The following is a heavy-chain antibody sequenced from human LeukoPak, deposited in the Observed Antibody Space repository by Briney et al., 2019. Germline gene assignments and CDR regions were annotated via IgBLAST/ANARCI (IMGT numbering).Heavy chain of an antibody. CDR2: ISGSGGST. J-gene: IGHJ4*02. D-gene: IGHD3-16*01. CDR1: GFTFSSYA. CDR3: AKSPYDYVWGSWYYFDY. V-gene: IGHV3-23*01. Sequence: PGGSLRLSCSASGFTFSSYALSWVRQAPGKGLDGVSAISGSGGSTYYADSVKGRFTISRDSSKNTLYLQMSSLRAEDTAVYYCAKSPYDYVWGSWYYFDYWGQGTLVTVSS.